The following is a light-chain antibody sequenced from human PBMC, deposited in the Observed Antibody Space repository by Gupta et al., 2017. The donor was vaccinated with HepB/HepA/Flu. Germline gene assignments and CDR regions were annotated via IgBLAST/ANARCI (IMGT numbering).Light chain of an antibody. CDR1: QSLVDSDGKTY. CDR2: KVS. CDR3: RQPTHCPLYT. V-gene: IGKV2-30*01. J-gene: IGKJ2*01. Sequence: DVVLPQSPLSLPVTLGQPASISCRSSQSLVDSDGKTYLNWFQQRPGQAPRRLIYKVSNRDAGVTDRFGGSGLGKDVALKISRGEEEDVGGYYSRQPTHCPLYTFGQGTKLEIK.